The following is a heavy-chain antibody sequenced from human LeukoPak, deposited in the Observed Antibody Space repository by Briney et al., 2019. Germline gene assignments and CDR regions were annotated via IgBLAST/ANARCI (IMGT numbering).Heavy chain of an antibody. CDR1: GFNVSSYF. CDR3: ARGGPSNGDYSSFDY. V-gene: IGHV3-53*01. CDR2: IHSGGST. Sequence: LSGGSLRLSCAASGFNVSSYFMSGVRQAPGKGLEWVSVIHSGGSTYYADSVKGRFTISRDNSKNTLYLQMSSLRAEDTAVYFCARGGPSNGDYSSFDYWGQGTLVTVSS. D-gene: IGHD4-17*01. J-gene: IGHJ4*02.